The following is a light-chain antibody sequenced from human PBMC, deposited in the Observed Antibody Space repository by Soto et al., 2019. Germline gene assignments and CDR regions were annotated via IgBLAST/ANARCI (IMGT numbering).Light chain of an antibody. Sequence: QSALTQPPSASGSPGQSVTISCTGTSSDVGGYNYVSWYQQHPGKAPKLMIYEVSNRPSGVSNRFSGSKSGNTASLTISGLQAEDEADYYCTSYTGSSTVFGGGTKLTVL. V-gene: IGLV2-14*01. J-gene: IGLJ2*01. CDR1: SSDVGGYNY. CDR3: TSYTGSSTV. CDR2: EVS.